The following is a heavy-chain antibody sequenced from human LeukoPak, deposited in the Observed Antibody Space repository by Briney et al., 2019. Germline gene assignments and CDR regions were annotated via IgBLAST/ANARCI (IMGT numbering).Heavy chain of an antibody. V-gene: IGHV3-74*01. D-gene: IGHD1-1*01. CDR2: IKSDGSST. Sequence: GGSLRLSCAASGFTFSSHWMHWVRQAPGKGLVWVSRIKSDGSSTSYADSVKGRFTISRDNAKNSLYLQMNSLRADDTAVYYCAKGPRLDAFDIWGQGTMVTVSS. CDR1: GFTFSSHW. J-gene: IGHJ3*02. CDR3: AKGPRLDAFDI.